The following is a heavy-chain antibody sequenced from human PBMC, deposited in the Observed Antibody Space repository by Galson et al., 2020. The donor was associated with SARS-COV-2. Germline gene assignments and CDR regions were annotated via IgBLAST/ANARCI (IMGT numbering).Heavy chain of an antibody. CDR3: ARHVGTDIVLMVYATKSWFDP. Sequence: ETSETLSLTCTVSGGSISSSSYYWGWIRQPPGKGLEWIGSIYYSGSTYYNPSLKSRVTISVDTSKNQFSLKLGSVTAADTAVYYCARHVGTDIVLMVYATKSWFDPWGQGTLVTVSS. J-gene: IGHJ5*02. CDR1: GGSISSSSYY. V-gene: IGHV4-39*01. CDR2: IYYSGST. D-gene: IGHD2-8*01.